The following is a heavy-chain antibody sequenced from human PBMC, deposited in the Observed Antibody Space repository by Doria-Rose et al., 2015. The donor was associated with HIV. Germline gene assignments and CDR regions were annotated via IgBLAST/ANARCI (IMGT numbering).Heavy chain of an antibody. Sequence: RQTPGKGLVWVSRIKSDGSWKNYADSVKGRFTISRGNAKKMVFLQMNSLRVEDTAVYFCVRDGDHYDFDFWGQGTLVTVSS. D-gene: IGHD5-12*01. CDR2: IKSDGSWK. J-gene: IGHJ4*02. CDR3: VRDGDHYDFDF. V-gene: IGHV3-74*01.